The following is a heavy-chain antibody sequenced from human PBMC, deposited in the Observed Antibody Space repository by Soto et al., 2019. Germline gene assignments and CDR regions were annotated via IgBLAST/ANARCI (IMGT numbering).Heavy chain of an antibody. CDR1: GFTFDDYT. Sequence: GGSLRLSCAASGFTFDDYTMHWVRQAPGKGLEWVSLISWDGGSTYYADSVKGRFTISRDNSKNSLYLQMNSLRTEDTALYYCAKDLTYGPNYGMDVWGQGTTVTVSS. V-gene: IGHV3-43*01. D-gene: IGHD2-8*01. CDR2: ISWDGGST. CDR3: AKDLTYGPNYGMDV. J-gene: IGHJ6*02.